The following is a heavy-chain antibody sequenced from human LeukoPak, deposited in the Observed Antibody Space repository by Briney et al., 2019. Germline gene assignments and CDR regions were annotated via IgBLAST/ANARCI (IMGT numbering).Heavy chain of an antibody. D-gene: IGHD3-10*01. Sequence: SETLSLTCTVSGGSISSGSYYWSWIRQPAGKGLEWIGRIHTSGSTNYNPSLKSRVTISADASKNQFSLKLSSVTAADTAVYYCARAGITMVRGVMNWFDPWGQGTLVTVSS. J-gene: IGHJ5*02. CDR2: IHTSGST. V-gene: IGHV4-61*02. CDR3: ARAGITMVRGVMNWFDP. CDR1: GGSISSGSYY.